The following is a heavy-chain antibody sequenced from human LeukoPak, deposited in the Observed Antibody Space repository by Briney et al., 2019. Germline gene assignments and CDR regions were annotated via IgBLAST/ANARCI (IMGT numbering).Heavy chain of an antibody. Sequence: SETLSLTCTVSGGSINSYYWSWLPQPPGKGLEWIGYIYHSGSVNYNPSLKSRVTISVDTSKNQFSLKLSSVTAADTAVYYCARDLAPTGYYRKPHWYFDLWGRGTLVTVSS. CDR1: GGSINSYY. D-gene: IGHD3-9*01. V-gene: IGHV4-59*01. CDR2: IYHSGSV. J-gene: IGHJ2*01. CDR3: ARDLAPTGYYRKPHWYFDL.